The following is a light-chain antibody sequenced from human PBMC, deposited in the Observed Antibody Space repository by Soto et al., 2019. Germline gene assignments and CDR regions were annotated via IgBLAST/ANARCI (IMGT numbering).Light chain of an antibody. CDR2: KIS. V-gene: IGKV2-24*01. Sequence: DFVLTQTPLSSPVTLGQPASISCRCSQSLVHSNGDTYLNWLHQRPGQPPRLLIYKISNRFAGVPDRFRGSGSGTDFILRISRVEAEDVGVYYCMQASHFPRTFGQGTKLEIK. J-gene: IGKJ2*01. CDR1: QSLVHSNGDTY. CDR3: MQASHFPRT.